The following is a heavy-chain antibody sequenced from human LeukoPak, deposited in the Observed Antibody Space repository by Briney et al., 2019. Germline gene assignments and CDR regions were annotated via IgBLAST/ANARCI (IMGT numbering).Heavy chain of an antibody. CDR3: ARGGGYYYDSSGYYHFDY. V-gene: IGHV3-48*02. J-gene: IGHJ4*02. D-gene: IGHD3-22*01. Sequence: PGGSLRLSCVASGFTFSDHYMDWVRQAPGKGLEWVSYISSSSSTIYYADSVKGRFTISRDNAKNSLYLQMNSLRDEDTAVYYCARGGGYYYDSSGYYHFDYWGQGTLVTVSS. CDR1: GFTFSDHY. CDR2: ISSSSSTI.